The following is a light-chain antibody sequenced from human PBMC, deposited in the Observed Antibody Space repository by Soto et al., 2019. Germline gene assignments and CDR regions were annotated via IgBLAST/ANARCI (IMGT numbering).Light chain of an antibody. CDR1: QRISTW. Sequence: DIQMPQSPSTLSASVGDRVTITCRASQRISTWLAWYQQEPGKAPKLLIHKASSLQSGVPSRFSGSGSGTYFTLTISSLHPDDFATYYCQQYNSYSPTFGQGTRVEIK. V-gene: IGKV1-5*03. J-gene: IGKJ1*01. CDR2: KAS. CDR3: QQYNSYSPT.